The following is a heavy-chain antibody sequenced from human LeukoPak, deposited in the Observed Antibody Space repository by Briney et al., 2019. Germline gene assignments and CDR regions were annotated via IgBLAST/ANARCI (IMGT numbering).Heavy chain of an antibody. D-gene: IGHD3-3*01. CDR1: GFTFSSYA. V-gene: IGHV3-23*01. CDR3: AKAGGDFWSGYYPTTYYYYGMDV. Sequence: GGSLRLSCAASGFTFSSYAMSWVRQAPGKGPEWVSAISGSGGSTYYADSVKGRFTISRDNSKNTLYLQMNSLRAEDTAVYYCAKAGGDFWSGYYPTTYYYYGMDVWGQGTTVTVSS. CDR2: ISGSGGST. J-gene: IGHJ6*02.